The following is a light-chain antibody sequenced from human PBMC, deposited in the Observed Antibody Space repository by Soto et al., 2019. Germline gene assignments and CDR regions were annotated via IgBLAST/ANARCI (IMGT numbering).Light chain of an antibody. CDR3: QQYNNWPPST. Sequence: EIVMTQSPATLSVSPGERATLSCRASQSVSSNLAWYQQKPGQAHRHLIYGASTRATGIPARFSGSGSGTELNLTISSLQSEDFAVNYCQQYNNWPPSTFGQGTKVEIK. V-gene: IGKV3-15*01. J-gene: IGKJ1*01. CDR1: QSVSSN. CDR2: GAS.